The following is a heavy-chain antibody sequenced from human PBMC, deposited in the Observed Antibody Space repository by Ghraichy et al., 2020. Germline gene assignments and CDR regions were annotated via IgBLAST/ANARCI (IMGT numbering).Heavy chain of an antibody. Sequence: SETLSLTCTVSGGSISSSSYYWGWIRQPPGKGLEWIGSIYYSGSTYYNPSLKSRVTISVDTSKNQFSLKLSSVTAADTAVYYCARHRYYYDSSGYNQEFDYWGQGTLVTVSS. CDR2: IYYSGST. CDR1: GGSISSSSYY. V-gene: IGHV4-39*01. J-gene: IGHJ4*02. CDR3: ARHRYYYDSSGYNQEFDY. D-gene: IGHD3-22*01.